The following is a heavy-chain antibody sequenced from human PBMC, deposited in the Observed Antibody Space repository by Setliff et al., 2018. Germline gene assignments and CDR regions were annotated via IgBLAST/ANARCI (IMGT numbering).Heavy chain of an antibody. CDR2: ISGSGGST. Sequence: GGSLRLSCAASGFTFSSYAMSWVRQAPGKGLEWVSAISGSGGSTYYADSVKGRFTISRDNSKYTLYLQMNSLRAEDTAVYYCARVLAVAFSFDYWGQGTLVTVSS. CDR1: GFTFSSYA. V-gene: IGHV3-23*01. J-gene: IGHJ4*02. D-gene: IGHD6-19*01. CDR3: ARVLAVAFSFDY.